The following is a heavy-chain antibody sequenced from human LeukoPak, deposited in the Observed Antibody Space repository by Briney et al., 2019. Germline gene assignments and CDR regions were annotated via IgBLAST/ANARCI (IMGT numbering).Heavy chain of an antibody. CDR1: GYSFPSYW. J-gene: IGHJ4*02. D-gene: IGHD6-13*01. V-gene: IGHV5-51*01. CDR2: IYPGDSDT. CDR3: ARGRLSDSSSWAVIDY. Sequence: NPGESLKISCKGSGYSFPSYWIGWVRQMPGKGLEWMGIIYPGDSDTRYSPSFQGQVTISADNSISTAYLQWSSLKASDTAMYYCARGRLSDSSSWAVIDYWGQGTLVTVSS.